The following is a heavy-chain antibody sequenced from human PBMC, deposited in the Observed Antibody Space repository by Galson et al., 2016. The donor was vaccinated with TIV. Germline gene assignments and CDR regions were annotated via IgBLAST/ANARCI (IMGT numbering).Heavy chain of an antibody. CDR3: AIATPSVFGIIMTLDS. D-gene: IGHD3-16*01. CDR2: TFYRSKWYN. CDR1: GDSVSSNSAA. Sequence: CAISGDSVSSNSAAWNWLRQSPSRGLEWLGRTFYRSKWYNDYAPSVKSRITINPDTSKNQFSLQLNSVTPEDTAVCYCAIATPSVFGIIMTLDSWGQGTLVTVSS. J-gene: IGHJ4*02. V-gene: IGHV6-1*01.